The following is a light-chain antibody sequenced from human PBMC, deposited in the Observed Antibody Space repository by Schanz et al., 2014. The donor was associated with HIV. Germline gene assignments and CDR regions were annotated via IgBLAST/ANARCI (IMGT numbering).Light chain of an antibody. CDR2: GAS. J-gene: IGKJ1*01. V-gene: IGKV3-20*01. CDR1: QSVNSY. CDR3: QQYGGSVPWT. Sequence: EIVLTQSPATLSLSPGERATLSCRASQSVNSYLAWYQQKPGQAPRLLIYGASTRATGIPARFSGSGSGTEFTLTISTLEPEDSAVYYCQQYGGSVPWTFGQGTKVEIK.